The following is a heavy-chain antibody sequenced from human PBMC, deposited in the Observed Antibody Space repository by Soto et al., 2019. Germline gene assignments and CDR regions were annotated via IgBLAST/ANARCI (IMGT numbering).Heavy chain of an antibody. CDR1: GYTFTGYY. J-gene: IGHJ6*02. D-gene: IGHD6-13*01. Sequence: ASVKVSCKASGYTFTGYYMHWVRQAPGQGLEWMGWINPNSGGTNYAQKFQGWVTMTRDTSISTAYMELSRLRSDDTAVYYCARDLVGIAAAGTERIGYYYGMDVWGQGTTVTVSS. V-gene: IGHV1-2*04. CDR2: INPNSGGT. CDR3: ARDLVGIAAAGTERIGYYYGMDV.